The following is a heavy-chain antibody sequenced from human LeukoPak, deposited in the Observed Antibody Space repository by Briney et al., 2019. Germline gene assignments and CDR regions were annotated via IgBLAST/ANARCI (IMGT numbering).Heavy chain of an antibody. CDR1: GGSISSSSYY. V-gene: IGHV4-39*07. J-gene: IGHJ4*02. CDR3: ARRGKPGWAVAGLPPQSFDY. CDR2: INHSGST. D-gene: IGHD6-19*01. Sequence: SETLSLTCTVSGGSISSSSYYWGWIRQPPGKGLEWIGEINHSGSTNYNPSLKSRVIISVDTSKNQFSLKLSSVTAADTAVYYCARRGKPGWAVAGLPPQSFDYWGQGTLVTVSS.